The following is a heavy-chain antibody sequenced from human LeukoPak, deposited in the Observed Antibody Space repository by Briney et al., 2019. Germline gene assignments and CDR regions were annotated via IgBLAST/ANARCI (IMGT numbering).Heavy chain of an antibody. CDR2: IYSDSSA. CDR3: ARAPRPFDNSDYYFDY. V-gene: IGHV3-53*01. D-gene: IGHD6-25*01. CDR1: GITVSCNF. Sequence: GGSLRLSCAASGITVSCNFMSWVRQAPGKGLEWVSVIYSDSSADYADSVKGRFTISRDDAENTLYLQMNSLRAGDTAVYYCARAPRPFDNSDYYFDYWGQGSLVTVSS. J-gene: IGHJ4*02.